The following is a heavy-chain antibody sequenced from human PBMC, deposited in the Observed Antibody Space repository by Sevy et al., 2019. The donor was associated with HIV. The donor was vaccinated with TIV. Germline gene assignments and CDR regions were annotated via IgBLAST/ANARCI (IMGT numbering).Heavy chain of an antibody. J-gene: IGHJ6*02. V-gene: IGHV4-61*01. CDR1: GGSVSSGSYY. CDR2: IYYSGST. Sequence: SETLSLTCTVSGGSVSSGSYYWSWIRQPPGKGLEWIGYIYYSGSTNYNPSLKSRVTISVDTSKNQFSLKLSSVTAADTAVYYCARTTVTSKHYYYYGMDVWGQGTTVTVSS. D-gene: IGHD4-4*01. CDR3: ARTTVTSKHYYYYGMDV.